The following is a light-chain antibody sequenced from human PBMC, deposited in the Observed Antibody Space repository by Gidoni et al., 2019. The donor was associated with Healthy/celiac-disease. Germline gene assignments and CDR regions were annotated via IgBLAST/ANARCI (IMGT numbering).Light chain of an antibody. CDR2: RNN. J-gene: IGLJ2*01. CDR1: SPNIGSNY. Sequence: QSVLTQPPSPSGTPGQRVTISCSGSSPNIGSNYGYWYQQLPGTAPKLLIYRNNQRPSGVPDRFSGSKSGTSASLAISGLRSEDEADYYCAAWDDSLSGPVVFGGGTKLTVL. V-gene: IGLV1-47*01. CDR3: AAWDDSLSGPVV.